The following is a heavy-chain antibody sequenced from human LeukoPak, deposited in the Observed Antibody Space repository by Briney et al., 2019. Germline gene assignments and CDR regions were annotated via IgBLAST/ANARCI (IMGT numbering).Heavy chain of an antibody. D-gene: IGHD3-10*01. Sequence: PGRSLRLSCAASGFTFSSYGMHWVRQAPGKGLEWVAVIWYDGSNKYYADSVKGRFTISRDNSKNTLYLQMNSLRAEDTAVYYCARDPYGSGSYPYFDYWGQGTLVTVSS. CDR3: ARDPYGSGSYPYFDY. CDR1: GFTFSSYG. CDR2: IWYDGSNK. J-gene: IGHJ4*02. V-gene: IGHV3-33*01.